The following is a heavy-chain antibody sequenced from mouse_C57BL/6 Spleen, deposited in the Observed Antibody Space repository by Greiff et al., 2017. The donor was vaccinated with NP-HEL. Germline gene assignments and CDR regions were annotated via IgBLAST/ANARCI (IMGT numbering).Heavy chain of an antibody. CDR1: GFSLTSYG. CDR2: IWRGGST. Sequence: QVQLKQSGPGLVQPSQSLSITCTVSGFSLTSYGVHWVRQSPGKGLEWLGVIWRGGSTDYNAAFMSRLSITKDNSKSQVFFKMNSLQADDTAIYYCAKNAHYYGSSTLYYYAMDYWGQGTSVTVSS. CDR3: AKNAHYYGSSTLYYYAMDY. V-gene: IGHV2-5*01. J-gene: IGHJ4*01. D-gene: IGHD1-1*01.